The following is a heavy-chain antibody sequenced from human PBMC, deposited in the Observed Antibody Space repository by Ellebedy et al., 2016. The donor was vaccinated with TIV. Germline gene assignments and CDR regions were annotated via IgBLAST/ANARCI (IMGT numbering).Heavy chain of an antibody. V-gene: IGHV3-7*01. CDR1: GFTFSTYW. D-gene: IGHD3-3*01. J-gene: IGHJ5*02. CDR3: ARDLGFLEWFGWFDP. CDR2: IKQDGSEK. Sequence: GESLKISXAASGFTFSTYWMSWVRQAPGKGLEWVANIKQDGSEKYYVDSVKGRFTISRDNAKNSLYLQMNSLRAEDTAVYYCARDLGFLEWFGWFDPWGQGTLVTVSS.